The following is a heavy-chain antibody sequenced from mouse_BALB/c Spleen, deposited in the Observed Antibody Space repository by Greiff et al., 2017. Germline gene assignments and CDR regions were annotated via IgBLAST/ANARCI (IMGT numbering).Heavy chain of an antibody. CDR3: AWGLGMAY. V-gene: IGHV1-12*01. CDR2: IYPGNGDT. Sequence: QVQLQQPGAELVKPGASVKMSCKASGYTFTSYNMHWVKQTPGQGLEWIGAIYPGNGDTKYNQKFKGKATLTADKSSSTAYVQLSSLTSEDTAVYFCAWGLGMAYWGQGTLVTVSA. CDR1: GYTFTSYN. D-gene: IGHD2-14*01. J-gene: IGHJ3*01.